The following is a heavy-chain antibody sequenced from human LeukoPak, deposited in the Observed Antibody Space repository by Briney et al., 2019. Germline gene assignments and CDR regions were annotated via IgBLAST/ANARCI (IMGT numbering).Heavy chain of an antibody. CDR1: GGSIRSYY. J-gene: IGHJ4*02. CDR3: ARSEYSYGFDY. D-gene: IGHD5-18*01. V-gene: IGHV4-59*01. Sequence: SETLSLTCTVSGGSIRSYYWSWIRQPPGKGLEWIGYIYYSGSTNYNPSLKSRVTISVDTSKNQFSLKLSSVTAADTAVYYCARSEYSYGFDYWGQGTLVTVSS. CDR2: IYYSGST.